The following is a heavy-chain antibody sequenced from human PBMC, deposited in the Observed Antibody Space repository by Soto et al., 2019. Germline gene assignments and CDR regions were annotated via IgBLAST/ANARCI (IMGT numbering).Heavy chain of an antibody. CDR1: GFTFSSYS. D-gene: IGHD3-9*01. V-gene: IGHV3-21*01. CDR3: ARDNYDILTGYHYYYYGMDV. Sequence: GGSLRLSCAASGFTFSSYSMNWVRQAPGKGLEWVSSISSSSSYIYYADSVKGRFTISRDNAKNSLYLQMNSLRAEDTAVYYCARDNYDILTGYHYYYYGMDVWGQGTTVTVSS. CDR2: ISSSSSYI. J-gene: IGHJ6*02.